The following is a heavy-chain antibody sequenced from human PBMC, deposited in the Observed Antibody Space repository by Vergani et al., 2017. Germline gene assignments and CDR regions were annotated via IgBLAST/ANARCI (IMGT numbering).Heavy chain of an antibody. J-gene: IGHJ5*02. CDR1: GFTFSSYS. D-gene: IGHD4-17*01. CDR2: ISSSSSYI. V-gene: IGHV3-21*01. CDR3: ARDLRTVTNGFDP. Sequence: EVQLVGSGGGLVKPGGSLRLSCAASGFTFSSYSMNWVRQAPGKGLEWVSSISSSSSYIYYADSVKGRFTISRDNAKNSLYLQMNSLRAEDTAVYYCARDLRTVTNGFDPWGQGTLVTVSS.